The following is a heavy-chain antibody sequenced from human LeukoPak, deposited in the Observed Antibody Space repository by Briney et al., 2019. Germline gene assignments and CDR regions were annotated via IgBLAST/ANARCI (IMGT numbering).Heavy chain of an antibody. CDR3: ARVESMGDYFDS. D-gene: IGHD3-16*01. V-gene: IGHV4-30-4*01. CDR1: GGSISGDDYY. CDR2: IYYSGTT. J-gene: IGHJ4*02. Sequence: SQTLSLTCTVPGGSISGDDYYWSWIRQPPGKGLEWIGYIYYSGTTYNNPSLKSRVTISVDTSKNQFSLKLSSVTAADTAVYYCARVESMGDYFDSWGQGTLVTVSS.